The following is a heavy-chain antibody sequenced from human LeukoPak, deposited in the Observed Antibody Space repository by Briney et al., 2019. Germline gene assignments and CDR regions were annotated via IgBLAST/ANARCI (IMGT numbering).Heavy chain of an antibody. CDR3: ARYTVAGATHPYNWFDP. D-gene: IGHD1-26*01. CDR2: IIPIFGQS. J-gene: IGHJ5*02. V-gene: IGHV1-69*13. CDR1: GGTFSSYA. Sequence: SVKVSCKDSGGTFSSYAISCVRQAPGKGLEWMGVIIPIFGQSNYAQKFQGRVTITADESTSTAYMELSSLRSEDTAVYYCARYTVAGATHPYNWFDPWGQGTLVTVSS.